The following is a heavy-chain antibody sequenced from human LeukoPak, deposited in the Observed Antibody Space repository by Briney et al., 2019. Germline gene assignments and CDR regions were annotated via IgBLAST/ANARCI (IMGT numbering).Heavy chain of an antibody. CDR1: GFTFSSYG. V-gene: IGHV3-30*03. D-gene: IGHD5-24*01. CDR3: ARGDSSFWLDGYNFPDY. CDR2: ISYDGSNK. Sequence: PGGSLRLSCAASGFTFSSYGMHWVRQAPGKGLEWVAVISYDGSNKYYADSVKGRFTISRDNSKNTLYLQMNSLRAEDTAVYYCARGDSSFWLDGYNFPDYWGQGTLVTVSS. J-gene: IGHJ4*02.